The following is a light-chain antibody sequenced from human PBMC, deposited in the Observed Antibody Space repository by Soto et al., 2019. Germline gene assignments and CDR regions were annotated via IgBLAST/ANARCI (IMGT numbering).Light chain of an antibody. Sequence: QSALTRPASVSGSPGQSITLSCTGTSSDIGSHKLVSWYQHHPGTAPKLIIYEVDSRPSGISDRFSGSKSGNTASLTISGLQAEDEADYYCCSYAGGSTYAFGTGNKVTVL. CDR3: CSYAGGSTYA. J-gene: IGLJ1*01. CDR1: SSDIGSHKL. CDR2: EVD. V-gene: IGLV2-23*02.